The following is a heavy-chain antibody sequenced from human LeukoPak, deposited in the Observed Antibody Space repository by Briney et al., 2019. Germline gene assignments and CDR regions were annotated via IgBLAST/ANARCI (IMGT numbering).Heavy chain of an antibody. J-gene: IGHJ5*02. Sequence: GGSLRLPCAASGFTFSSYAMSWVRQAPGKGLEWVSAISGSGGSTYYADSVKGRFTISRDNSKNTLYLQMNSLRAEDTAVYYCAKDRGIAAAGRDNWFDPWGQGTLVAVSS. CDR2: ISGSGGST. D-gene: IGHD6-13*01. CDR1: GFTFSSYA. V-gene: IGHV3-23*01. CDR3: AKDRGIAAAGRDNWFDP.